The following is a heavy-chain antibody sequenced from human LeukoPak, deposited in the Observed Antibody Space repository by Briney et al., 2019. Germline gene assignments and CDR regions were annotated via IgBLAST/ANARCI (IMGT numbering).Heavy chain of an antibody. CDR2: IYHSGST. J-gene: IGHJ3*02. Sequence: SGTLSLTCAVSGGSISSSNWWRWVRPPPGKGLEWIGDIYHSGSTNYNPSLKSRVTISVDKSKNQFSLKLSSVTAADTAVYFFKRETAYDMTDAFDIWGQGTMVTVSS. V-gene: IGHV4-4*02. CDR3: KRETAYDMTDAFDI. CDR1: GGSISSSNW. D-gene: IGHD3-9*01.